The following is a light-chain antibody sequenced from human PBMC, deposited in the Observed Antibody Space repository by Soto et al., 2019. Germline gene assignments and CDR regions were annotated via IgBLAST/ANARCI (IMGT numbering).Light chain of an antibody. Sequence: DIQMTQSPSSLSASVGDRVTITCRASQGIRNDLGWYQQKPGKAPKCLIFAASSLKSGVPSRFSGSGSGTDFTLGINSLQPEDFATYYCQQAYSFPITFGQGTRLEIK. J-gene: IGKJ5*01. CDR3: QQAYSFPIT. CDR1: QGIRND. V-gene: IGKV1-17*01. CDR2: AAS.